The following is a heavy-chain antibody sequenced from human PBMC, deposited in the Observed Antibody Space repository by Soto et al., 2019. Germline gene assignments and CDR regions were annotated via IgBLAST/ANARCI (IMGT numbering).Heavy chain of an antibody. V-gene: IGHV3-15*01. CDR1: GVNLNNAW. CDR2: IKSQTDSGTT. D-gene: IGHD2-8*02. Sequence: PWGSLRLSCAASGVNLNNAWGSTFRQSPRKGLEWCGHIKSQTDSGTTDYAAPVKGTFTISRDGSDNTLYLQMIRLNHSDTALYHCSTTVRVVYVNAPDSNFEVWGQGTMGPGSS. CDR3: STTVRVVYVNAPDSNFEV. J-gene: IGHJ3*01.